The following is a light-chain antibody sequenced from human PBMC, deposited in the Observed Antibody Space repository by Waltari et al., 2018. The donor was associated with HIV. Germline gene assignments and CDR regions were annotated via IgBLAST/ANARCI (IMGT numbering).Light chain of an antibody. CDR1: FANVGTDYD. V-gene: IGLV1-40*01. Sequence: QSVLTQPPSLSGAPGLRVSISCPGNFANVGTDYDLHWSQHLPGTAPRLLLSSNVNRPSVVPERFFGSKAGSSASLGISGLQAEDEADYYCQSYDSSLSGVVFGGGTRLTVL. J-gene: IGLJ2*01. CDR3: QSYDSSLSGVV. CDR2: SNV.